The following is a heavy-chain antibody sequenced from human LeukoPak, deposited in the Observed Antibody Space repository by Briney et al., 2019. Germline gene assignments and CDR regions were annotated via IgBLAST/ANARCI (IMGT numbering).Heavy chain of an antibody. V-gene: IGHV3-48*01. CDR1: GFTFNSYT. Sequence: GGSLRLSCAASGFTFNSYTMNWVRQAPGQGLEWVSFISSGSDTIYYADSVKGRFTISRDNAKNSLSLQMNSLRVEDTAVYYCARIKVGATGIDYWGQGTLVTVSS. CDR3: ARIKVGATGIDY. D-gene: IGHD1-26*01. J-gene: IGHJ4*02. CDR2: ISSGSDTI.